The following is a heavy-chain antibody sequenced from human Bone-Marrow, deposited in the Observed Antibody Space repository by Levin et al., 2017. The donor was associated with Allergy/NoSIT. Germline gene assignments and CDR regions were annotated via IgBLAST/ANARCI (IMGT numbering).Heavy chain of an antibody. D-gene: IGHD5-24*01. Sequence: ASVKVSCKASGYIFSSYDINWVRQATGQGLEWMGWMDPNSDDTGYVEKFRGRVKMTRNTSISTAYLELTSLRPDDTAVFYCARGPSEMYTVAEYFEFWGPGTPVTVSS. CDR1: GYIFSSYD. CDR2: MDPNSDDT. CDR3: ARGPSEMYTVAEYFEF. J-gene: IGHJ1*01. V-gene: IGHV1-8*01.